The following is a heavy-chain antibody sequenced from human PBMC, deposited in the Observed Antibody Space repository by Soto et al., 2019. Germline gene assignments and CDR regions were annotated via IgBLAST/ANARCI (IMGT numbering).Heavy chain of an antibody. CDR1: GFPFSNYG. J-gene: IGHJ6*03. CDR3: ARYSGYGKFYYYYYMDV. D-gene: IGHD5-12*01. CDR2: IWYDGSNK. Sequence: QVQLVESGGGVVQPGRSLRLSCAASGFPFSNYGMHWVRQAPGKGLEWVAVIWYDGSNKYYADSVKGRFTISRDNSKNMLYLQMNSLSVEDTAVYYCARYSGYGKFYYYYYMDVWGKGTTVTVSS. V-gene: IGHV3-33*01.